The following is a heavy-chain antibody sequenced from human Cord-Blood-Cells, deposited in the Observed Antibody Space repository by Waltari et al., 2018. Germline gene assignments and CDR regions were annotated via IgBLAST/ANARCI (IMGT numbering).Heavy chain of an antibody. V-gene: IGHV1-2*02. CDR2: INPNRGGT. Sequence: QVQLVQSGAEVKKPGASVKVSCKASGYTFTGYYMHWVRQAPGQGLEWMGWINPNRGGTNYAQKFQGRVTMTRDTSISTAYMERSRLRSDDTAVYYCARAGGGPSTAAADYWGQGTLVTVSS. CDR3: ARAGGGPSTAAADY. CDR1: GYTFTGYY. J-gene: IGHJ4*02. D-gene: IGHD4-17*01.